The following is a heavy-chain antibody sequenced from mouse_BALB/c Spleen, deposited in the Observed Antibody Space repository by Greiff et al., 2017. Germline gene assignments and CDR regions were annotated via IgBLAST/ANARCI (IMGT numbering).Heavy chain of an antibody. D-gene: IGHD2-4*01. J-gene: IGHJ4*01. CDR2: IWRGGST. CDR1: GFSLTSYG. Sequence: QVQLKQSGPSLVQPSQSLSITCTVSGFSLTSYGVHWVRQSPGKGLEWLGVIWRGGSTDYNAAFMSRLSITKDNSKSQVFFKMNSLQADDTAIYYCAKSRSTMITVEGPSYAMDYWGQGTSVTVSS. V-gene: IGHV2-5-1*01. CDR3: AKSRSTMITVEGPSYAMDY.